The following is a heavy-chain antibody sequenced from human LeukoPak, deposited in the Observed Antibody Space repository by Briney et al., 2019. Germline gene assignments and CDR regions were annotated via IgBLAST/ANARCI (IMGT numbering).Heavy chain of an antibody. J-gene: IGHJ5*02. CDR1: GYYISSGYY. Sequence: SETLSLTRTVSGYYISSGYYWGWIRQPPGKGLEWIGSIYHSGSTYYNPSLKSRVTISVDTSKNQFSLKLSSVTAADTAVYYCARRDYYGSSWFDPWGQGTLVTVSS. V-gene: IGHV4-38-2*02. CDR3: ARRDYYGSSWFDP. CDR2: IYHSGST. D-gene: IGHD3-22*01.